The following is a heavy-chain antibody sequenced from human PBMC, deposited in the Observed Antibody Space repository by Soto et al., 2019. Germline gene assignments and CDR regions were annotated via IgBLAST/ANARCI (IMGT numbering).Heavy chain of an antibody. Sequence: QITLQESGPTLVKPTQTLTLTCTFSGFSLTTSAVAVGWIRQPPGKALEWLAIVYGSDDKYYSPSLKSRLTIPQDHSKTQVLLKLTEMDPVDTATYFCVRRYDPYYFDYWGQGTLVSVSS. CDR2: VYGSDDK. D-gene: IGHD1-1*01. J-gene: IGHJ4*02. CDR3: VRRYDPYYFDY. CDR1: GFSLTTSAVA. V-gene: IGHV2-5*01.